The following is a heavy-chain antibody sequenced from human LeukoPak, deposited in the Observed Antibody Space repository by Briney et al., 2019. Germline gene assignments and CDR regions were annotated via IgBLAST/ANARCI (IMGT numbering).Heavy chain of an antibody. Sequence: GGSLRLSCAASGFTFGSSGMHWVRQASGKGLEWVALISYDGSTKYYADSVKGRFTISRDNSKNTLYLQMNSLRAEDTAVYYCAKSVVLVRGVIPDKGQSGFDYWGQGTLVTVSS. D-gene: IGHD3-10*01. J-gene: IGHJ4*02. CDR1: GFTFGSSG. CDR3: AKSVVLVRGVIPDKGQSGFDY. V-gene: IGHV3-30*18. CDR2: ISYDGSTK.